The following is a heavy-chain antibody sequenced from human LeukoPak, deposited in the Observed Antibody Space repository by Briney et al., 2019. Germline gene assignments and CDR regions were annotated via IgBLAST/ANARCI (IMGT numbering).Heavy chain of an antibody. J-gene: IGHJ4*02. V-gene: IGHV3-30*02. Sequence: GGSLRFSCAASGFTFSIYGMHWVRQAPGKGLEWVTFIRSDGTKTHYADSVKGRFTISRDNSKNTLFLQIDNLRVDDTAVYYCAKGRGKDGQNLFDYWGQGTLITVSS. CDR3: AKGRGKDGQNLFDY. D-gene: IGHD5-24*01. CDR1: GFTFSIYG. CDR2: IRSDGTKT.